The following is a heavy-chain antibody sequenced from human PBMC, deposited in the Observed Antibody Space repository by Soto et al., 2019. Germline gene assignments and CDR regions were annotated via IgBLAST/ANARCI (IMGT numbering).Heavy chain of an antibody. CDR2: IYHSGIT. V-gene: IGHV4-4*02. Sequence: PSETLSLTCAVSGGSISSSNWWSWVRQPPGKGLEWIGEIYHSGITKYNPSLKSRVNISVDTSKNQFSLNLSSVTAADTAIYYCARVTVFAALLSKFDPWGQGTLVTVSS. D-gene: IGHD2-21*01. J-gene: IGHJ5*02. CDR1: GGSISSSNW. CDR3: ARVTVFAALLSKFDP.